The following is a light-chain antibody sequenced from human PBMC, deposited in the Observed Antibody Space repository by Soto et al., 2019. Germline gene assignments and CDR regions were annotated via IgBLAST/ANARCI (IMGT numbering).Light chain of an antibody. Sequence: ESVLTQSPGTLSLSPGERATLSCRATQSVTNNYVAWYQQKPGQSPRLLIYGVSSRATDIPDRFSGSGSGTDFTLTISRLEPEDFVVYYCQQYSSLPHTFGQGTQLEVK. CDR1: QSVTNNY. CDR3: QQYSSLPHT. CDR2: GVS. J-gene: IGKJ2*01. V-gene: IGKV3-20*01.